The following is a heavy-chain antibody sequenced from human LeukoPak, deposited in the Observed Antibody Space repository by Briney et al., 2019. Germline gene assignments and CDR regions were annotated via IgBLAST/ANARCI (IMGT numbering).Heavy chain of an antibody. CDR3: AKDYAYGDRD. V-gene: IGHV3-23*01. CDR1: GFTFSSYG. Sequence: PGGSLRLSCAVSGFTFSSYGMSWVRQAPGKGLEWVSIICGSGGSTYYADSVKGRFTISRDNSKNTLYLQMNSLRAEDTAVYYCAKDYAYGDRDWGQGTLVTVSS. J-gene: IGHJ4*02. D-gene: IGHD4-17*01. CDR2: ICGSGGST.